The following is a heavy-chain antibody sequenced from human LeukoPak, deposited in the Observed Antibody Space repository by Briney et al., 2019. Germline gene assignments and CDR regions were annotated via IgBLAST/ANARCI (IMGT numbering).Heavy chain of an antibody. J-gene: IGHJ1*01. V-gene: IGHV4-39*07. D-gene: IGHD3-10*01. CDR1: GGSISSSSYY. CDR3: ARGTQSEYFQH. Sequence: SETLSLTCTVSGGSISSSSYYWGWIRQPPGKGLEWIGSIYYSGSTYYNPSLKSRVTISVDRSKNQFSLKLSSVTAADTAVYYCARGTQSEYFQHWGQGTLVTVSS. CDR2: IYYSGST.